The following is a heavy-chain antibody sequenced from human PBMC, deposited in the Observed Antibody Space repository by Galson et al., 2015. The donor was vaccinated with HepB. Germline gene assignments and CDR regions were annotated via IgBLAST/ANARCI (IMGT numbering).Heavy chain of an antibody. Sequence: SVKVSCKASGYTFTSYGISWVRQAPGQGLEWMGRISGYSRVTNYAQKFHSRVTMTTDTSTSTAYMELRSLKSDDTAVYYCAREGFSAYDYAGYYFYGMDVWGQGTTVTVSS. CDR2: ISGYSRVT. J-gene: IGHJ6*02. V-gene: IGHV1-18*01. D-gene: IGHD3-3*01. CDR3: AREGFSAYDYAGYYFYGMDV. CDR1: GYTFTSYG.